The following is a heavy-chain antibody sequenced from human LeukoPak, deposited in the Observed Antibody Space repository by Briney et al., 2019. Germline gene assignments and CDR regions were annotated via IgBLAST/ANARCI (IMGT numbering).Heavy chain of an antibody. V-gene: IGHV1-18*01. D-gene: IGHD4-17*01. Sequence: ASVKVSCKASGYTFTSYGISWVRQAPGQGLEWMGWISAYNGNTNYAQKLQGRVTMTTDTSTSTAYMGLRSLRSDDTAVYYCARDLPQDYGDHAFDYWGQGTLVTVSS. CDR1: GYTFTSYG. CDR3: ARDLPQDYGDHAFDY. CDR2: ISAYNGNT. J-gene: IGHJ4*02.